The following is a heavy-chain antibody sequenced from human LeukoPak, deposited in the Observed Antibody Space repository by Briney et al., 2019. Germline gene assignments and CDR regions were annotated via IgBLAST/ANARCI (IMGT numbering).Heavy chain of an antibody. CDR2: IFPGDSDT. Sequence: GEPLKISCKASGNSITTYWIGGVRQKRGKGLEWMGLIFPGDSDTKYSPSFQGQVTISADKSISTAYLQWSSLKASDTAMYYCATYFAGAETFDIWGQGTMVTVSS. CDR3: ATYFAGAETFDI. V-gene: IGHV5-51*01. CDR1: GNSITTYW. J-gene: IGHJ3*02. D-gene: IGHD3-16*01.